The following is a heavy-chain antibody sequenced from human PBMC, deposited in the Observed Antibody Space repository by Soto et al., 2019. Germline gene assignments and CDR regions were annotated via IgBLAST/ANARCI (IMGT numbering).Heavy chain of an antibody. CDR2: TYYRSKWYN. Sequence: LRLSCAVSGLTVSNNYMSWIRQSPSRGLEWLGRTYYRSKWYNDYAVSVKSRITINPDTSKNQFSLQLNSVTPEDTAVYYCARDPGRIVVVPAASYYGMDVWAQGTTVTVSS. CDR3: ARDPGRIVVVPAASYYGMDV. CDR1: GLTVSNNY. D-gene: IGHD2-2*01. V-gene: IGHV6-1*01. J-gene: IGHJ6*02.